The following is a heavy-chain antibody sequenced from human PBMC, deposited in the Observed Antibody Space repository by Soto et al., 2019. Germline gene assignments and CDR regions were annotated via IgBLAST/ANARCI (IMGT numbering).Heavy chain of an antibody. V-gene: IGHV3-7*01. CDR2: VKHDGSRK. Sequence: GGSLRLSCAASGFTFSNYWMDWVRQAPGRGLEWVANVKHDGSRKYYVDSVKGRFTISRDNAKNSLYLQMNSLRAEDTAVYYCARDQVAVTGTLAFDYWGQGALVTVSS. CDR3: ARDQVAVTGTLAFDY. CDR1: GFTFSNYW. D-gene: IGHD6-19*01. J-gene: IGHJ4*02.